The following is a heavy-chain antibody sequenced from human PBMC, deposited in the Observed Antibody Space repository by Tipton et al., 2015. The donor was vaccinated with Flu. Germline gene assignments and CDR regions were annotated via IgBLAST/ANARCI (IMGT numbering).Heavy chain of an antibody. Sequence: TLSLTCTVSGGSISSSSYYWGWIRQPPGKGLEWIGEINHSGSTNYNPSLKSRVTISVDTSKNQFSLKLSSVTAADTAVYYCARGRTYLRDYDYVWGSYRSPRGMDVWGQGTTVTVSS. V-gene: IGHV4-39*07. CDR2: INHSGST. D-gene: IGHD3-16*02. J-gene: IGHJ6*02. CDR1: GGSISSSSYY. CDR3: ARGRTYLRDYDYVWGSYRSPRGMDV.